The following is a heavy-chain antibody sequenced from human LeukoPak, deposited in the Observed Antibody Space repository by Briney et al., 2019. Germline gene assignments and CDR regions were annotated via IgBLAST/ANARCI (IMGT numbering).Heavy chain of an antibody. J-gene: IGHJ4*02. Sequence: GGSLRLSCAASGFTFSSYAMSWVRQAPGKGLEWVSIMSGSGKITYYADSVKGRFTISRDNSKNTLYLQMNSLRAEDTAVYYCAKGPSISAVGYFDYWGQGTLVTVSS. CDR1: GFTFSSYA. D-gene: IGHD6-13*01. V-gene: IGHV3-23*01. CDR3: AKGPSISAVGYFDY. CDR2: MSGSGKIT.